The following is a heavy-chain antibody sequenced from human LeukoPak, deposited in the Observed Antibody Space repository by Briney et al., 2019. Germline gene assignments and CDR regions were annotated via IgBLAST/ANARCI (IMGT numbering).Heavy chain of an antibody. CDR3: ARDLEGYCGTTSCGGFDP. CDR1: GYTFTTYG. V-gene: IGHV1-18*01. D-gene: IGHD2-2*01. Sequence: GASVKVSCKASGYTFTTYGFSWVRQAPGQGLEWMGWISTYSGNTNYAQKLQGRVTMTTDTSTSTAYMELRSLRSDDTAVYYCARDLEGYCGTTSCGGFDPWGQGTLVTVSS. CDR2: ISTYSGNT. J-gene: IGHJ5*02.